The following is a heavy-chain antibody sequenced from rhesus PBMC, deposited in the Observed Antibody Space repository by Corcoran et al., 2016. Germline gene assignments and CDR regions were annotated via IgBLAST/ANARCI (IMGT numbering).Heavy chain of an antibody. CDR3: ARDRSSLYYFDY. CDR1: GGSISSNY. V-gene: IGHV4-173*01. D-gene: IGHD6-19*01. Sequence: QLQLQESGPGLVKPSETLSLTCAVSGGSISSNYWSWIRQTPGKGLEWIGRISGSGGSTDYNPSLKSRVTMSTDTSKTQFSLKLRSVTAADTAVYYCARDRSSLYYFDYWGQGVLVTVSS. CDR2: ISGSGGST. J-gene: IGHJ4*01.